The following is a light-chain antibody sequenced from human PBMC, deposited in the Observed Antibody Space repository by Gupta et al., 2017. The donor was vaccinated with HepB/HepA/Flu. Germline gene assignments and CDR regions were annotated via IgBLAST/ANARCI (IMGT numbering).Light chain of an antibody. Sequence: QSVLTQPPSASGTPGQTVTISCSGSSSNIGSNTVNWYQQLPGTAPKLLIYHNNQRPSGVPDRFSGSKSGTSASLAISGLQSEDEADYYCATWDDSLSRPVFGGGTTLTVL. CDR3: ATWDDSLSRPV. J-gene: IGLJ2*01. V-gene: IGLV1-44*01. CDR1: SSNIGSNT. CDR2: HNN.